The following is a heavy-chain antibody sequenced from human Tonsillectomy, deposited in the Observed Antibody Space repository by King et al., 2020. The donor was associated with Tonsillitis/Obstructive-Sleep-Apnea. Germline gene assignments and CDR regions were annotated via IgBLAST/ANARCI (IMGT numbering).Heavy chain of an antibody. J-gene: IGHJ3*02. D-gene: IGHD6-13*01. V-gene: IGHV3-9*01. CDR2: ISWNSGSI. Sequence: VQLVESGGGLVQPGRSLRLSCAASGFTFDDYAMYWVRQAPGKGLEWVSGISWNSGSIAYADSVKGRFTISREKAKNSLYLQMNSLRAEDTALYYCAKDLIIAVSGTPGDAFDIWGQGKMVTVSS. CDR1: GFTFDDYA. CDR3: AKDLIIAVSGTPGDAFDI.